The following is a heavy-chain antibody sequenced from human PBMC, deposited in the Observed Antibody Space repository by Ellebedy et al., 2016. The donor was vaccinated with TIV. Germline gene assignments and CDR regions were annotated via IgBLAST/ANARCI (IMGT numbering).Heavy chain of an antibody. Sequence: PGGSLRLSCAASGFTFSSYWMSWVRQAPGKGLEWVATIKEDGSEKYYVDSVKGRFTISRDNAKNTLYLQMNSLRAEDTAVYYCARVPWGSGAVNWFDTWGQGTLVTVST. CDR2: IKEDGSEK. CDR3: ARVPWGSGAVNWFDT. CDR1: GFTFSSYW. V-gene: IGHV3-7*01. D-gene: IGHD3-10*01. J-gene: IGHJ5*02.